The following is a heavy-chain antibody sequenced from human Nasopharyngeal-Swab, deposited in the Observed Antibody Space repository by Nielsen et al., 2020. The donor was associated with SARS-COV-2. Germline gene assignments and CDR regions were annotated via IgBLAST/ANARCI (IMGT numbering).Heavy chain of an antibody. V-gene: IGHV3-48*04. D-gene: IGHD3-9*01. Sequence: GESLKISCAASGFTFSSYSMNWVRQAPGKGLEWVSYISSSSSTIYYADSVKGRFTISRDNAKNSLYLQMNSLRAEDTAVYYCTRPRYDILTGPRGIRFDPWGQGTLVTVSS. J-gene: IGHJ5*02. CDR2: ISSSSSTI. CDR3: TRPRYDILTGPRGIRFDP. CDR1: GFTFSSYS.